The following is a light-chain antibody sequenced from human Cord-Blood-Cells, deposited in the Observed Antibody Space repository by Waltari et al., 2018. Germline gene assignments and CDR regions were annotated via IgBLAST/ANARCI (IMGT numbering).Light chain of an antibody. CDR1: SSNIGSNT. Sequence: QSVLTQPPSASGTPGQRVTISCSGSSSNIGSNTVNWYQQLPGTPPKRLIYSNNQRPAGVPDRFSGSKSGTSASLAISGLQSEDEADYYCAAWDDSLNGWVFGGGTKLTVL. J-gene: IGLJ3*02. CDR2: SNN. V-gene: IGLV1-44*01. CDR3: AAWDDSLNGWV.